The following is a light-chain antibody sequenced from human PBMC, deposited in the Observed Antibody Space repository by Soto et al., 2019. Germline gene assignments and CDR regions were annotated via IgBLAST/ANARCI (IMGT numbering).Light chain of an antibody. CDR2: SAS. Sequence: IQLTQSPSSLSASVGDRVTLTCRASQDINKFLAWFQQTPGKAPKLLVYSASTLHSGVPSRFSGSGSGTDFALTISSLQPEDFATYYCQQYGTSPRTFGQGTKVEIK. CDR1: QDINKF. J-gene: IGKJ1*01. V-gene: IGKV1-9*01. CDR3: QQYGTSPRT.